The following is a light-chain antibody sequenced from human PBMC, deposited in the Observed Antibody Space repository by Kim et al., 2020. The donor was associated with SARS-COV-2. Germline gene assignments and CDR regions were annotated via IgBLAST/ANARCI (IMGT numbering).Light chain of an antibody. Sequence: QSVLTQPASVSESPGQSITISCTGTSSDVGGYNYVSWYQQHPGKAPKLMIYDVNKRPSGVSNRFSGSKSGNTASLTISGLQAEDEADYYCSSYTSNKQGVFGGGTKVTVL. CDR2: DVN. CDR1: SSDVGGYNY. V-gene: IGLV2-14*03. CDR3: SSYTSNKQGV. J-gene: IGLJ3*02.